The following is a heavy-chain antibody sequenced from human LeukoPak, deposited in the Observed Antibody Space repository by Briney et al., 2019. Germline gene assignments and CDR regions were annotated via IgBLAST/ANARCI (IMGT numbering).Heavy chain of an antibody. Sequence: GESLKISCKGSGYSFTSYWIGWVRQMPGKGLEWMGIIYPGDSDTRYSPSFQGQVTISADKSISTAYLQWSSLKASDTAMYYCARQSAYYDFWSGXXXFDYWGQGTLVTVSS. CDR2: IYPGDSDT. CDR1: GYSFTSYW. V-gene: IGHV5-51*01. D-gene: IGHD3-3*01. J-gene: IGHJ4*02. CDR3: ARQSAYYDFWSGXXXFDY.